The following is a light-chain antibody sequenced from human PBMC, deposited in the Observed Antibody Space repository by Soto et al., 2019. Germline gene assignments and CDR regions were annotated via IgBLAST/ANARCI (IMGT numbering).Light chain of an antibody. CDR3: QQCYMGWT. V-gene: IGKV1-5*01. CDR1: QSIGRF. J-gene: IGKJ1*01. CDR2: DAS. Sequence: DIQMTQSPSTLSASVGDRVTITCRASQSIGRFLTWYQQQPGKAPKLLIYDASTLESGVPSRFSGTGSGTEFTFSITSLQPEDFGTYYCQQCYMGWTFGQGTKVDIK.